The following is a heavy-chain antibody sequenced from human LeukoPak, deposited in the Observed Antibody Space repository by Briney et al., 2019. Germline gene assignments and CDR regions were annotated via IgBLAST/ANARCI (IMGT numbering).Heavy chain of an antibody. J-gene: IGHJ4*02. D-gene: IGHD5-12*01. CDR3: ATRGYNGYDQGGNYFDH. Sequence: GGSLRLSCTTSGFTFSDFYMTWLRQAPGKGLEWVSYISGGGGTIYYADPVEGRFTISRDNVKNSLYLEMNSLRDGDTAVYYCATRGYNGYDQGGNYFDHWSQGTLVTVSS. V-gene: IGHV3-11*04. CDR1: GFTFSDFY. CDR2: ISGGGGTI.